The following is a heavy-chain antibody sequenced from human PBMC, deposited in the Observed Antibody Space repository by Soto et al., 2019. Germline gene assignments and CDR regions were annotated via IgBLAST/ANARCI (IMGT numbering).Heavy chain of an antibody. J-gene: IGHJ4*02. CDR3: ARYYGGTVLDF. CDR1: GFTFSSYS. Sequence: GGSLRLSCAASGFTFSSYSMNWVRQAPGKGLEWVSYISSSSSTIYYADSVRGRFTISRDNAKNSLYLQMNSLRAADTAVYYCARYYGGTVLDFWGQGTLVTVSS. CDR2: ISSSSSTI. D-gene: IGHD4-17*01. V-gene: IGHV3-48*01.